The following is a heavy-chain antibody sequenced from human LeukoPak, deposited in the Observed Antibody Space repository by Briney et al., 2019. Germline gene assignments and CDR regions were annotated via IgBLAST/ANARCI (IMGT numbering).Heavy chain of an antibody. CDR1: GGSISGYY. CDR3: AKAVAGTWFDP. V-gene: IGHV4-4*07. Sequence: SETLSLTCTVSGGSISGYYWSWIRQPAGKGLEWIGRIYTSGTTNYNPSLKSRVTMSVDTSKNQLSLRLSSVSAADTAFYYCAKAVAGTWFDPWGQGTLVTVSS. D-gene: IGHD6-19*01. J-gene: IGHJ5*02. CDR2: IYTSGTT.